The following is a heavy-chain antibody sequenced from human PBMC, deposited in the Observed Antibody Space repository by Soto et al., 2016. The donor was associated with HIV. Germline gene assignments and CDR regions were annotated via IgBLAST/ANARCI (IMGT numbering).Heavy chain of an antibody. D-gene: IGHD3-22*01. CDR1: GFTFSSYW. V-gene: IGHV3-7*01. CDR3: VRGDYLIVVLPKTPFVIAFDY. Sequence: EVQVVESGGGLVQPGGSLRLSCAASGFTFSSYWMSWVRQAPGKGLEWVANIKPDGSEKYYVDSVKGRFTISRDNAKNSMYLQMNSLRAEDTAVYHCVRGDYLIVVLPKTPFVIAFDYRGPRDKWSPSLQ. J-gene: IGHJ3*02. CDR2: IKPDGSEK.